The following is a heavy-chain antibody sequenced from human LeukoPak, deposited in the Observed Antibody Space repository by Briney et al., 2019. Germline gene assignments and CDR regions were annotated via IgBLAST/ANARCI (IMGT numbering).Heavy chain of an antibody. D-gene: IGHD3-22*01. CDR3: ARDYYDSSGYYKAFDI. J-gene: IGHJ3*02. Sequence: GGSLRLSCAASGFTFSSYGMHWVRQAPGKGLEWVAVIWYDGSNKYYADSVKGRFTISRDNSKNTLYLQMNSLRAEDTAVYCCARDYYDSSGYYKAFDIWGQGTMVTVSS. V-gene: IGHV3-33*01. CDR1: GFTFSSYG. CDR2: IWYDGSNK.